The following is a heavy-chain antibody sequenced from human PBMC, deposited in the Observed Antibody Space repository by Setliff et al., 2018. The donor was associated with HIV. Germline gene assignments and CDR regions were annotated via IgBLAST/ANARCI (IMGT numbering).Heavy chain of an antibody. Sequence: GGSLRLSCAASGFTFSNHWMYWVRQVPGKGLVWVSRISSDGTSKSYADSVKGRFTISRDNTKNTMFLQMNSLRVEDTAIYYCARPNSYDSSGSFDYWGQGTLVTASS. D-gene: IGHD3-22*01. CDR2: ISSDGTSK. J-gene: IGHJ4*02. CDR1: GFTFSNHW. CDR3: ARPNSYDSSGSFDY. V-gene: IGHV3-74*01.